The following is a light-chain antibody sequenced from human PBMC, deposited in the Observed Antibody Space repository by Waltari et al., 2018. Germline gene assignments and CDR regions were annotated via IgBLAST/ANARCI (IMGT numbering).Light chain of an antibody. J-gene: IGKJ4*01. V-gene: IGKV1-27*01. CDR3: QQYYNSPLT. CDR2: SAS. Sequence: DIEMTQSPSSLSASVGDTVTITCRASQTFSSSLAWYHQKPGKAPKLLIYSASSLQSGVPSRFSGGKSGTDFTLTISNLQPEYIGNYYCQQYYNSPLTFGGGTKVDIK. CDR1: QTFSSS.